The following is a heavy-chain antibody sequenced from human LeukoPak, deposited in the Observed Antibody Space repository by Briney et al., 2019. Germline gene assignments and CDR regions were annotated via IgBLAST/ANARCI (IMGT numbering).Heavy chain of an antibody. D-gene: IGHD1-26*01. CDR1: GGSISSYY. V-gene: IGHV4-59*01. J-gene: IGHJ4*02. CDR2: IYYSGST. Sequence: SETLSLTCTVSGGSISSYYWSWIRRPPGKGLEWIGYIYYSGSTNYNPSLKSRVTISVDTSKNQFSLKLSSVTAADTAVYYCARDGSYYVFDYWGQGTLVTVSS. CDR3: ARDGSYYVFDY.